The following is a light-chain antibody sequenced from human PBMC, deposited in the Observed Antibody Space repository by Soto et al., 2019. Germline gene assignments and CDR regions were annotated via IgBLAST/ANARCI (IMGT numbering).Light chain of an antibody. CDR2: GAS. V-gene: IGKV3-15*01. CDR1: QSVSSN. J-gene: IGKJ3*01. CDR3: QQYSNWPTT. Sequence: EIVMTQSPATLSVSPGERATLSCRASQSVSSNFAWYQQKPGQAPRLLIYGASTRATVIPARFSGSGSGTEFTLTISSLQSENFEAYNCQQYSNWPTTCGPGTKMDIK.